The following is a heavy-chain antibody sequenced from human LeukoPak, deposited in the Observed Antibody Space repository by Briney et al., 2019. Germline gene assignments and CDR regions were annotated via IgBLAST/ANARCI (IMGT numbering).Heavy chain of an antibody. J-gene: IGHJ4*02. Sequence: ASVKVSCKVSGYTLTELSMHWVRQAPGKGLEWMGGFDPEDGETIYAQKFQGRVTMTEDTSTDTAYMELSSLRSEDTAVYYCATTQTQQQLVLTFDYWGQGTLVTVSS. CDR3: ATTQTQQQLVLTFDY. D-gene: IGHD6-13*01. CDR1: GYTLTELS. V-gene: IGHV1-24*01. CDR2: FDPEDGET.